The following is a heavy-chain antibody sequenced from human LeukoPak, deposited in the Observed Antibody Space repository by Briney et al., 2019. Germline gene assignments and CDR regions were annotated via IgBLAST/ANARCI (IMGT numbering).Heavy chain of an antibody. Sequence: GGSLRLSCAASGFTFSNAWMSWVRQAPGKGLEWVGRIKSKTDGGTTDYAAPVKGRFTISRDDSKNTLYLQMNSLKTEDTAVYYSTTDYYDSSGYYYLSDAFDIWGQGTMVTVSS. J-gene: IGHJ3*02. CDR3: TTDYYDSSGYYYLSDAFDI. CDR2: IKSKTDGGTT. D-gene: IGHD3-22*01. CDR1: GFTFSNAW. V-gene: IGHV3-15*01.